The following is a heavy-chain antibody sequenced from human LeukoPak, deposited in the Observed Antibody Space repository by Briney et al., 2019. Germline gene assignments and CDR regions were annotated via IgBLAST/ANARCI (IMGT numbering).Heavy chain of an antibody. CDR3: AKYVRGLQHFDY. V-gene: IGHV3-23*01. D-gene: IGHD3-10*02. CDR2: ISGSGGST. CDR1: GFTFSSYA. Sequence: GGSLRLSCAASGFTFSSYAMSWVRQAPGKGLEWVSAISGSGGSTYYADSVKGRFTISRDNSKNTLYQQMNSLRAEDTAVYYCAKYVRGLQHFDYWGQGTLVTVSS. J-gene: IGHJ4*02.